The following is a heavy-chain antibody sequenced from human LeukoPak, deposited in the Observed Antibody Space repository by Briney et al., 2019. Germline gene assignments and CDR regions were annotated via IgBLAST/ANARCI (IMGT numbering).Heavy chain of an antibody. CDR3: ARGADSSSAEFDY. Sequence: GASVKVSCKASGYTFTGYYMHWVRQAPGQGLEWMGWINPNSGGTNYAQKFQGRVTMTRDTSISTAYMELSRLRSDDTAVYYCARGADSSSAEFDYWGQGTLVTVSS. CDR1: GYTFTGYY. CDR2: INPNSGGT. V-gene: IGHV1-2*02. D-gene: IGHD6-6*01. J-gene: IGHJ4*02.